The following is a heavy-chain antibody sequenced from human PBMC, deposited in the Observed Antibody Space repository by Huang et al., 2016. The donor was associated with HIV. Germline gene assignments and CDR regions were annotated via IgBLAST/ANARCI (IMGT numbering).Heavy chain of an antibody. V-gene: IGHV4-34*02. D-gene: IGHD3-10*01. J-gene: IGHJ5*02. CDR1: GGSLSGYY. CDR2: INPLGSP. Sequence: QVHLQQWGAGLLKSAETLSLTCAVYGGSLSGYYWSWLRQTPGKGLEWIGEINPLGSPNLNPARKSRVSISMDGSKKQFSLKLRSISDADTAVYFCARDATKNPRGWFDPWGQGTLVTVSA. CDR3: ARDATKNPRGWFDP.